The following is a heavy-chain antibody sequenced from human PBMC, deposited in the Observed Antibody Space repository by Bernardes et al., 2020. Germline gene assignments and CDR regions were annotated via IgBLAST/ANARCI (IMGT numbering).Heavy chain of an antibody. CDR2: IYYSGST. Sequence: TLSLTCTVSGGSISSYYWSWIRQPPGKGLEWIGYIYYSGSTNYNPSLKSRVTISVDTSKNQFSLKLSSVTAADTAVYYCARGGVVAANPNWYFDLWGRGTLVTVSS. V-gene: IGHV4-59*01. CDR3: ARGGVVAANPNWYFDL. D-gene: IGHD2-15*01. J-gene: IGHJ2*01. CDR1: GGSISSYY.